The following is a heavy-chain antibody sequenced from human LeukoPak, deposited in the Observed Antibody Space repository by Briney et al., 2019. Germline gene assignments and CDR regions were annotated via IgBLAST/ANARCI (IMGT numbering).Heavy chain of an antibody. CDR1: GFTFSSYA. D-gene: IGHD6-13*01. Sequence: QPGRSLRLSCAASGFTFSSYAMHWVRQAPGKGLEWVAVISYDGSNKYYADSVRGRFTISRDNSKNTLYLQMNSLRAEDTAVYYCARDPSSSWYADYWGQGTLVTVSS. V-gene: IGHV3-30-3*01. CDR3: ARDPSSSWYADY. CDR2: ISYDGSNK. J-gene: IGHJ4*02.